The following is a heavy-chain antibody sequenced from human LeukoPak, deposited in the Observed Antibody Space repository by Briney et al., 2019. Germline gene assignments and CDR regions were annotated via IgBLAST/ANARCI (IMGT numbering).Heavy chain of an antibody. V-gene: IGHV1-8*01. CDR3: ARPWRGGPAAKYYFDY. CDR1: GHTFTSYD. Sequence: GASVKVSCKASGHTFTSYDINWVRQATGQGLEWMGWMNPNSGNTGYAQKFQGRVTMTRNTSISTAYMELSSLRSEDTAVYYCARPWRGGPAAKYYFDYWGQGTLVTVSS. CDR2: MNPNSGNT. D-gene: IGHD2-2*01. J-gene: IGHJ4*02.